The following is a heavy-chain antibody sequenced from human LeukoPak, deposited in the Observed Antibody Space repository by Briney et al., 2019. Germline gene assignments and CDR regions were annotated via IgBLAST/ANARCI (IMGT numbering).Heavy chain of an antibody. CDR1: GVSMTNDR. V-gene: IGHV4-59*01. J-gene: IGHJ4*02. D-gene: IGHD3-22*01. CDR2: MSVSGQT. CDR3: ARITGYFDSGGSYYRGFFDY. Sequence: PSETLSLTCSVSGVSMTNDRWTWIRQAPGKGLEWIGYMSVSGQTNYNPSLRSGATVSVDTSKSQCSLRLTSVTSADTAVYYCARITGYFDSGGSYYRGFFDYWGQGSLVTVSS.